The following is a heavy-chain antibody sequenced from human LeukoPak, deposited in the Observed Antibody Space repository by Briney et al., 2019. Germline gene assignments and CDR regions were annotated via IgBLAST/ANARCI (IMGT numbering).Heavy chain of an antibody. CDR3: ARAGYGDSDFDY. J-gene: IGHJ4*02. Sequence: SSETLSLTCTVSGGSISSSSYYWGWIRQPPGKGLEWIGSIYYSGSTYYNPSLKSRVTISVDTSKNQFSLKLSSVTAADTAVYYSARAGYGDSDFDYWGQGTLVTVSS. D-gene: IGHD4-17*01. CDR1: GGSISSSSYY. CDR2: IYYSGST. V-gene: IGHV4-39*01.